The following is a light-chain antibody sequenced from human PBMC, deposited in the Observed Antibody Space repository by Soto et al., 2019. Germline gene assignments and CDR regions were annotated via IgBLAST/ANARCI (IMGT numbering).Light chain of an antibody. Sequence: EILLTQSASTLSFSPVEIATLSCMSSQSVSSYLAWYQQKPGQAPRLLIYDASNRATGIPARFSGSGSGTDFTLTITSLEPEDFEVYYCKQRRKWNLNFGGGKKVDIK. CDR3: KQRRKWNLN. CDR2: DAS. V-gene: IGKV3-11*01. J-gene: IGKJ4*01. CDR1: QSVSSY.